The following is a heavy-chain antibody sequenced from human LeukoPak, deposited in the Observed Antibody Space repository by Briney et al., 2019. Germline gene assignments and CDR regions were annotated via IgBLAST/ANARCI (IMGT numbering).Heavy chain of an antibody. Sequence: ASVKVSCKASGYTFTSYYMHWVRQAPGQGLEWMGIINPSGGSTSYAQKFQGRVTMTRDTSTSTVYMELSSLRSEDTAVYYCARTRPRGELPAWAFDIWGQGTMVTVSS. J-gene: IGHJ3*02. CDR1: GYTFTSYY. V-gene: IGHV1-46*01. CDR2: INPSGGST. D-gene: IGHD1-26*01. CDR3: ARTRPRGELPAWAFDI.